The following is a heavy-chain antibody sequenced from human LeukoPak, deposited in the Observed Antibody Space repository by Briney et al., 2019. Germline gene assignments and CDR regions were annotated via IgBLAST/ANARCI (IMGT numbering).Heavy chain of an antibody. J-gene: IGHJ4*02. CDR2: ISAYNGNT. CDR3: AREGARGSSWYGPFDY. CDR1: GFTFTSYG. D-gene: IGHD6-13*01. Sequence: GGSLRLSCAASGFTFTSYGISWVRQAPGRGLEWMGWISAYNGNTNYAQKLQGRVTMTTDTSTSTAYMELRSLRSDDTAVYYCAREGARGSSWYGPFDYWGQGTLVTVSS. V-gene: IGHV1-18*01.